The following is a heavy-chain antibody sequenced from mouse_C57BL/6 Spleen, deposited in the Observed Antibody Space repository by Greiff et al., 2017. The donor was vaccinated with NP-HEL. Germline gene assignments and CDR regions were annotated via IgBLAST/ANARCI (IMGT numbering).Heavy chain of an antibody. D-gene: IGHD1-1*01. CDR1: GYTFTSYT. CDR3: ARGATTVVADYAMDY. Sequence: QVQLQQSGAELARPGASVKMSCKASGYTFTSYTMHWVKQRPGQGLEWIGYINPSSGYTKYNQKFKDKATLTADKSSSTAYMQLSSLTSEDSAVYYCARGATTVVADYAMDYWGQGTSVTVSS. V-gene: IGHV1-4*01. CDR2: INPSSGYT. J-gene: IGHJ4*01.